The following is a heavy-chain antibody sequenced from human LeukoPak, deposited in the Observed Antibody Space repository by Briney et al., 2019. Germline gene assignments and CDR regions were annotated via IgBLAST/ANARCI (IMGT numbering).Heavy chain of an antibody. Sequence: GGSLRLSCAASGFTFSSYAMHWVRQAPGKGLEWVAVISYDGSNKYYADSVKGRFTISRDNSKNTLYLQMNSLRAEDTAVYYCARGGARSSSYYYYGMDVWGLGTTVTVSS. V-gene: IGHV3-30-3*01. CDR2: ISYDGSNK. CDR3: ARGGARSSSYYYYGMDV. D-gene: IGHD6-13*01. CDR1: GFTFSSYA. J-gene: IGHJ6*02.